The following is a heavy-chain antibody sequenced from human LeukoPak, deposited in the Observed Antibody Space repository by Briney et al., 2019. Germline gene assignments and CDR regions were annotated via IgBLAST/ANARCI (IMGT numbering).Heavy chain of an antibody. D-gene: IGHD3-22*01. CDR3: ARLDYYDSSGYRIDAFDI. CDR2: IYYSGST. J-gene: IGHJ3*02. V-gene: IGHV4-39*01. CDR1: GGSISSSSYY. Sequence: SETLSLTCTVSGGSISSSSYYWGWIRQPPGKGLEWIGSIYYSGSTYYNPSLKRRVTISVDTSKNQFSLKLSSVTAADTAVYYCARLDYYDSSGYRIDAFDIWGQGTMVTVSS.